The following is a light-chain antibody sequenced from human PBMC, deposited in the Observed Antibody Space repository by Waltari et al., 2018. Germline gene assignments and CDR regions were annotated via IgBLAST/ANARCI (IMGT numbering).Light chain of an antibody. CDR1: ISNIGTNG. Sequence: QPMLTQPPSVSEAPRQTVTISCSGSISNIGTNGVSWYQQFPGKAPKLLIYYDSVLPPGVADRFSAPKSGTSASLAISGLQSDDEADYYCAVWDDSLNGVIFGGGTRLTVL. V-gene: IGLV1-36*01. CDR2: YDS. CDR3: AVWDDSLNGVI. J-gene: IGLJ2*01.